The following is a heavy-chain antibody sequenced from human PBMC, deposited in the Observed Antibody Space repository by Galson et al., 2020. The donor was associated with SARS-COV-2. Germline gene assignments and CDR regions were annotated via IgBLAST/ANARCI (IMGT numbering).Heavy chain of an antibody. Sequence: ASETLSLTCTVSGYSISSDYYWGWIRQPPGKGLEWIGSIYESGTTYYNPTLKSRVTISIDTSKSQLSLKLSSVTAADTAVYYCARVLYGDFVTYAFDIWGQGTMVTVSS. J-gene: IGHJ3*02. D-gene: IGHD4-17*01. CDR3: ARVLYGDFVTYAFDI. CDR1: GYSISSDYY. CDR2: IYESGTT. V-gene: IGHV4-38-2*02.